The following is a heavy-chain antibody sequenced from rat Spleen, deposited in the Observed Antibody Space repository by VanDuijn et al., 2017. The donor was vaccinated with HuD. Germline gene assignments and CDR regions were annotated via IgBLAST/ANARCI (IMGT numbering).Heavy chain of an antibody. CDR2: IDTDGGRT. Sequence: EVQLVETGGGLVQPGRSLKLSCVASGFTFSRYWMYWVRQAPGKGLEWISSIDTDGGRTYYSDSVKGRFTISRDNAKSTLYLQMDSLRSEDTATYYCARGMDGYFDYWGQGVMVTVSS. CDR3: ARGMDGYFDY. V-gene: IGHV5-58*01. CDR1: GFTFSRYW. J-gene: IGHJ2*01.